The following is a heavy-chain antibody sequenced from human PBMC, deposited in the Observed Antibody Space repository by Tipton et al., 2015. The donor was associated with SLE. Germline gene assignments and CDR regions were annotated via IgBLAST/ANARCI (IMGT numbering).Heavy chain of an antibody. V-gene: IGHV4-61*09. CDR1: GGSISSGSYY. J-gene: IGHJ4*01. CDR2: IYTSGST. CDR3: ARGAKERITLVRVRPYYFDY. Sequence: LRLSCTVSGGSISSGSYYWSWIRQPAGKGLEWIGHIYTSGSTNYNPSLKSRVTISVDTSNNQLSLKLTSVTAADTAVYYCARGAKERITLVRVRPYYFDYWGQGSLVTVSS. D-gene: IGHD3-10*01.